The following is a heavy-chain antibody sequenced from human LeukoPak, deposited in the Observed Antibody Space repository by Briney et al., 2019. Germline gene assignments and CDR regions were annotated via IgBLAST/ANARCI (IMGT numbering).Heavy chain of an antibody. CDR1: GYTFTSYG. V-gene: IGHV1-18*01. CDR2: ISAYNGNT. Sequence: ASVKVSCKASGYTFTSYGISWVRQAPGQGLEWMGWISAYNGNTNYAQKLQGRVTMTTDTSTSTAYMELRSLRSDDTAVYYCARDLSQGVVAAATDYWGQGTLVTVSS. CDR3: ARDLSQGVVAAATDY. J-gene: IGHJ4*02. D-gene: IGHD2-15*01.